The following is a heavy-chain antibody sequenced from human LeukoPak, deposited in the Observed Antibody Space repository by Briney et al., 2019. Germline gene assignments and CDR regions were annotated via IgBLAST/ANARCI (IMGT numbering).Heavy chain of an antibody. CDR2: IYYSGST. CDR3: ARSMVRGVIDLPDY. D-gene: IGHD3-10*01. Sequence: SETLSLTCTVSGGPISSGDYYWSWIRQPPGKGLEWIGYIYYSGSTYYNPSLKSRVTISVDTSKNQFSLKLSSVTAADTAVYYCARSMVRGVIDLPDYWGQGTLVTVSS. CDR1: GGPISSGDYY. J-gene: IGHJ4*02. V-gene: IGHV4-30-4*01.